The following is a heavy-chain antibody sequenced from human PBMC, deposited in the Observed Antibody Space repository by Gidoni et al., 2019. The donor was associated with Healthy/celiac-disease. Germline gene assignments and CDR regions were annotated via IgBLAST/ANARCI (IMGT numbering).Heavy chain of an antibody. D-gene: IGHD6-13*01. CDR3: ATMYSSSWYRAFDI. CDR1: GYTFTSYD. J-gene: IGHJ3*02. CDR2: MNPNSGNT. Sequence: QVQLVQSGAEVKKPGASVKVSCKASGYTFTSYDINWVRQATGQGLEWMGWMNPNSGNTGYAQKFQGRVTMTRNTSISTAYMELSSLRSEDTAVYYCATMYSSSWYRAFDIWGQGTMVTVSS. V-gene: IGHV1-8*01.